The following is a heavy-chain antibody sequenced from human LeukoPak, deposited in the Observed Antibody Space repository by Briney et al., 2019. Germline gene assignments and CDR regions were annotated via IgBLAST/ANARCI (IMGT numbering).Heavy chain of an antibody. V-gene: IGHV1-69*04. CDR3: ARDTHLGPGLDY. CDR2: IIPILGIA. D-gene: IGHD3-10*01. CDR1: GGTFSSYA. J-gene: IGHJ4*02. Sequence: GASVKVSCKASGGTFSSYAISWVRQAPGQGLEWMGRIIPILGIANYAQKFQGRVTITADKSTSTAYMELSSLRSEDTAVYYCARDTHLGPGLDYWGQGTLVTVSS.